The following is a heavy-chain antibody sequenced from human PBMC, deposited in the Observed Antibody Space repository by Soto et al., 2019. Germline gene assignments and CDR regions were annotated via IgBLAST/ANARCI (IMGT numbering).Heavy chain of an antibody. V-gene: IGHV3-33*01. J-gene: IGHJ4*02. Sequence: QVQLVQSGGGVVQPGRSLRLSCEASGFNFRGEGMHWVRQAPGKGLEWVAITRHDGSNTYYADSVRGRFTISRDNSKNTLYLQMNSLRVEDTAVYYCARDGVGITTFFGYFDYWGQGILITVSS. D-gene: IGHD1-26*01. CDR2: TRHDGSNT. CDR3: ARDGVGITTFFGYFDY. CDR1: GFNFRGEG.